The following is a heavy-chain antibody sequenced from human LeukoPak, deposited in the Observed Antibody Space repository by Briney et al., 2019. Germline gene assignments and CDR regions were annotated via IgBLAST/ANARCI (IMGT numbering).Heavy chain of an antibody. Sequence: ASVKVSCKASGYTFTSYDINWVRQATGQGLEWMGWMNPNSGNTGYAQKFQGRVTITRNTSISTAYMELSSLRSEDTAVYYCATDYYDSSGYGNFDYWGQGTLVTVSS. CDR1: GYTFTSYD. CDR3: ATDYYDSSGYGNFDY. J-gene: IGHJ4*02. CDR2: MNPNSGNT. D-gene: IGHD3-22*01. V-gene: IGHV1-8*03.